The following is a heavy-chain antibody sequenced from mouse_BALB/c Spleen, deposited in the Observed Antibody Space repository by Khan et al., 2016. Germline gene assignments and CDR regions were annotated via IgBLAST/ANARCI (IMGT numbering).Heavy chain of an antibody. V-gene: IGHV1-7*01. Sequence: QVQLQQSGAELAKPGASVKMSCKASGYTFTSYWMHWVKQRPGQGLEWIGYINPSTGYTEYNQKFKDKATLTADKSSSTAYMQLSSLTSEDSAVXYCARRDYGNYLDYWCQGTTLTVSS. CDR1: GYTFTSYW. J-gene: IGHJ2*01. D-gene: IGHD2-1*01. CDR3: ARRDYGNYLDY. CDR2: INPSTGYT.